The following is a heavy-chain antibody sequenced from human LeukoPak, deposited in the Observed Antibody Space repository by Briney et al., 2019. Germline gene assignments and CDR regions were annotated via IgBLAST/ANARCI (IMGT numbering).Heavy chain of an antibody. CDR3: TSPPSSGLYYFDY. J-gene: IGHJ4*02. CDR1: GLTFSDHY. D-gene: IGHD6-19*01. CDR2: IRNKAKSYTT. V-gene: IGHV3-72*01. Sequence: PGGSLRLSCAASGLTFSDHYMDWVRQAPGKGLEWLGRIRNKAKSYTTEYAASVKGRFTISRDDSKSSLYLQMNSLKTEDTAVYYCTSPPSSGLYYFDYWGQGTLVTVSS.